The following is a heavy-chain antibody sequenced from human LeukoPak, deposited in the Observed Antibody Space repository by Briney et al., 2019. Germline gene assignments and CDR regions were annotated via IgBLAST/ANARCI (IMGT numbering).Heavy chain of an antibody. V-gene: IGHV3-23*01. CDR1: ASTFTTYA. J-gene: IGHJ4*02. CDR3: AKEPQNYYISSDYSDY. Sequence: PGGSLTLSCAAYASTFTTYAMSWVRQAPGKGRGWVSAISGGGGSTYSDDSVKGRFTIFRDNSKNTLYLQMDSLRAEDTALYYCAKEPQNYYISSDYSDYWGQGTLVTVSS. CDR2: ISGGGGST. D-gene: IGHD3-22*01.